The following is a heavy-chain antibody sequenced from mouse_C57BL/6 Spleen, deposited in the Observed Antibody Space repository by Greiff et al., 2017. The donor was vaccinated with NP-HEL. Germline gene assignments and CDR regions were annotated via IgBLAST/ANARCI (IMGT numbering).Heavy chain of an antibody. CDR2: IYPEGGAT. CDR3: ARNYGNTEMAY. CDR1: GFNIKDYY. V-gene: IGHV14-2*01. D-gene: IGHD2-1*01. Sequence: EVQLQQSGAELVKPGATVKLSCTASGFNIKDYYMHWVQQRPEQGLEWMGGIYPEGGATKYAPHIYGMATITTDTSSSTAYLQLSSLTSEDTAVYYCARNYGNTEMAYWGQGTLVTVSA. J-gene: IGHJ3*01.